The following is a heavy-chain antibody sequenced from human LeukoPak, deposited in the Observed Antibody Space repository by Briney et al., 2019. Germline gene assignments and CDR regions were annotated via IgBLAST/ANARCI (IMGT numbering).Heavy chain of an antibody. CDR3: ARMHDSSSWSL. CDR2: IYYSGST. V-gene: IGHV4-39*01. CDR1: GGSISSSSYY. Sequence: PSETLSLTCTVSGGSISSSSYYWGWIRQPPGKGLEWIGSIYYSGSTYYNPSLKSRVTISVDTSKNQFSLKLSSVTAADTAVYYCARMHDSSSWSLWGQGTLVTVSS. J-gene: IGHJ4*02. D-gene: IGHD6-13*01.